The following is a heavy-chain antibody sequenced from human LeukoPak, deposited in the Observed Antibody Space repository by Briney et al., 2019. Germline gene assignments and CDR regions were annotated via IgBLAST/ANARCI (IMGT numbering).Heavy chain of an antibody. V-gene: IGHV4-34*01. CDR1: GGSFSGYY. CDR2: INHSGST. CDR3: ARGGSSTSSVAHWFDP. D-gene: IGHD2-2*01. Sequence: SETLSLTCAVYGGSFSGYYWSWIRQPPGKGLEWIGEINHSGSTNYNPSLKSRVTISVDTSKNQFSLQLSSVTAADTAVYYCARGGSSTSSVAHWFDPWGQGTLVTVSS. J-gene: IGHJ5*02.